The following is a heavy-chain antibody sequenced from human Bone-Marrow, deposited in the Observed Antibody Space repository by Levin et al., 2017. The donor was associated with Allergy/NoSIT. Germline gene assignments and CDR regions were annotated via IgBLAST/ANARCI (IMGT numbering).Heavy chain of an antibody. Sequence: SVKVSCKLSGDTFSSYPITWVRQAPGQGLEWMGGIIPMFGAANYAQEFQGRVTITADTSTTTAYMELSSLRYEDTAVYYCATRLGRGYFFDFWGQGTLVTVSS. CDR3: ATRLGRGYFFDF. V-gene: IGHV1-69*06. J-gene: IGHJ4*02. CDR2: IIPMFGAA. CDR1: GDTFSSYP. D-gene: IGHD3-10*01.